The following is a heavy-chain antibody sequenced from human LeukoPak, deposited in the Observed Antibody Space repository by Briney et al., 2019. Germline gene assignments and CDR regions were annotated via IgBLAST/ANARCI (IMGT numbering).Heavy chain of an antibody. CDR1: GGSVSSGSYY. J-gene: IGHJ5*02. V-gene: IGHV4-61*01. CDR3: ASHDYSPNWFDP. Sequence: SETLSLTCTVSGGSVSSGSYYWSWIRQPPGKGLEWIGYIYYSGSTNYNPSLKSRVTISVDTSRNQFSLKLSSVTAADTAVYYCASHDYSPNWFDPWGQGTLVTVSS. CDR2: IYYSGST. D-gene: IGHD4-11*01.